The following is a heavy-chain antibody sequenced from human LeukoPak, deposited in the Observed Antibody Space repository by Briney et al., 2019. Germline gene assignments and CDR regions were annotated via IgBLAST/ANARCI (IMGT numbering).Heavy chain of an antibody. CDR2: ISPDGSST. Sequence: GGSLRLSCAASGFTFANFWMHWVRQAPGKGLVWVSRISPDGSSTTYADSVKGRFTVSRGNAKNTLYLQMDSLRAEDTAVYHCARLTVTGTNYWGQGTLVTVSS. J-gene: IGHJ4*02. D-gene: IGHD6-19*01. CDR3: ARLTVTGTNY. V-gene: IGHV3-74*01. CDR1: GFTFANFW.